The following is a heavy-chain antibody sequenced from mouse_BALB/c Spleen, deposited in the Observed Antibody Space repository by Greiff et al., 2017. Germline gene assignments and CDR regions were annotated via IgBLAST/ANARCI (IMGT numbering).Heavy chain of an antibody. CDR2: ISSGGST. CDR1: GFTFSSYA. V-gene: IGHV5-6-5*01. D-gene: IGHD2-3*01. J-gene: IGHJ3*01. CDR3: ARGQDYDGYYGFAY. Sequence: EVQLVESGGGLVKPGGSLKLSCAASGFTFSSYAMSWVRQTPEKRLEWVASISSGGSTYYPDSVKGRFTISRDNARNILYLQMSSLRSEDTAMYYCARGQDYDGYYGFAYWGQGTLVTVSA.